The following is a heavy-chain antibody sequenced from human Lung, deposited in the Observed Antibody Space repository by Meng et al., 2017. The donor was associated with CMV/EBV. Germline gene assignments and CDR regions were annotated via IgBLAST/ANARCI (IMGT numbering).Heavy chain of an antibody. Sequence: LTLRESGAGQVHASEPLSRTCSVSGGSISSSSYYWGWIRQSPGKGLEWIGSIYFSGNTYYNPSLKSRVTMSVGTAQNKFSLTLRSVTAADTAVYYCVTETGYNYDNWGQGALVTVS. CDR3: VTETGYNYDN. CDR2: IYFSGNT. CDR1: GGSISSSSYY. V-gene: IGHV4-39*07. J-gene: IGHJ4*02. D-gene: IGHD5-24*01.